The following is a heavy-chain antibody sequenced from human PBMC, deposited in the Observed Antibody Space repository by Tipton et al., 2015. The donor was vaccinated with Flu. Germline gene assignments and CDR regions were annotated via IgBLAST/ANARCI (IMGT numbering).Heavy chain of an antibody. Sequence: SLRLSCAASGFTFNSYSMNWVRQAPGKGLEWVSYISSSGTTIYCVDSVKGRFTVSRDNAKNSLYLQVNSLRDEDTAVYYCARGAPIGASSKFDYWGQGTLVTVSS. V-gene: IGHV3-48*02. CDR1: GFTFNSYS. CDR3: ARGAPIGASSKFDY. CDR2: ISSSGTTI. J-gene: IGHJ4*02. D-gene: IGHD3-3*01.